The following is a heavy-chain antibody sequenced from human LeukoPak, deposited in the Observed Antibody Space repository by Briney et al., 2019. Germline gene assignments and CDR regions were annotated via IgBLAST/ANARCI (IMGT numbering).Heavy chain of an antibody. CDR1: GFTLSSYA. V-gene: IGHV3-23*01. CDR2: ISVSGNT. CDR3: AKAPVTTCSGAYCYPFDY. Sequence: GGSLRLSCAASGFTLSSYAMSWVRQGPGKGLEWVSAISVSGNTYHADSVKGRFTISRDSYKNTLYLQMSSLRAGDAAVYYCAKAPVTTCSGAYCYPFDYWGQGTLVTVSS. J-gene: IGHJ4*02. D-gene: IGHD2-15*01.